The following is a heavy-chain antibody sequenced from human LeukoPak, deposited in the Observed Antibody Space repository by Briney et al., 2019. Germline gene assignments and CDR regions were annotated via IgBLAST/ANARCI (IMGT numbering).Heavy chain of an antibody. D-gene: IGHD3-3*01. J-gene: IGHJ4*02. CDR1: GFTFSSYW. Sequence: GGSLRLSCAASGFTFSSYWMTWVRQAPGKGLERVANIKQDGSEKYYVDSVKGRFTISRDNAKNSLFLQMNTLRAEDTAVYYCARSEYHFWSTYPFDYWGQGTLVTVSS. CDR2: IKQDGSEK. V-gene: IGHV3-7*01. CDR3: ARSEYHFWSTYPFDY.